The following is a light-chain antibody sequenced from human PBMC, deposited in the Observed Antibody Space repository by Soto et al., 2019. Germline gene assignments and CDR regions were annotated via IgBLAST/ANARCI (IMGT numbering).Light chain of an antibody. Sequence: QSALTQPPSASGSPGQSVTISCTGTSSDVGDYNYVSWYQQHPGKAPKVIIYEVSKRPSGVPDRFSGSKSGNTASLTVSGLQADDEAEYYCASFAGRNNYIFGTGTKLTV. CDR2: EVS. CDR1: SSDVGDYNY. V-gene: IGLV2-8*01. J-gene: IGLJ1*01. CDR3: ASFAGRNNYI.